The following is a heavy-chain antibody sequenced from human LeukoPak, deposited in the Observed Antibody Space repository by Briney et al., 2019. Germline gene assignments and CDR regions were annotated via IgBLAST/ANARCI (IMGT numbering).Heavy chain of an antibody. CDR1: GFTFSSYG. CDR3: AKLQRIAAAGEDWFDP. D-gene: IGHD6-13*01. J-gene: IGHJ5*02. CDR2: IWYDGSNK. V-gene: IGHV3-33*06. Sequence: GRSLRLSCAASGFTFSSYGMHWVRQAPGKGLEWVAVIWYDGSNKYYADSVKGRFTISRDNSKNTLYLQMNSLRAEDTAVYYCAKLQRIAAAGEDWFDPWGQGTLVTVSS.